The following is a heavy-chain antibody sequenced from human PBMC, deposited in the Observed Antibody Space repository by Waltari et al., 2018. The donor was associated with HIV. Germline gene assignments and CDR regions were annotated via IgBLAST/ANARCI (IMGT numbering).Heavy chain of an antibody. CDR1: GNIFPANY. J-gene: IGHJ4*02. CDR3: ARDRSIVSRHYDNAVAPYFDN. V-gene: IGHV1-2*02. Sequence: QVQLVQSGAEVKKPGASVKVSCKASGNIFPANYIHWVRQAPGQGLEWMGWINPSGGGTNSAQKFQGRVTMTWDTSINTAYMELSGLRSDDTAVYFCARDRSIVSRHYDNAVAPYFDNWGRGTLVSVSS. CDR2: INPSGGGT. D-gene: IGHD3-22*01.